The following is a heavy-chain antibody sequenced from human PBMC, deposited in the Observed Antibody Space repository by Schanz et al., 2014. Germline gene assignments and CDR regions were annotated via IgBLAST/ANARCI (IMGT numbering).Heavy chain of an antibody. CDR3: ARAPTAYCSDTSCLGTPFDY. D-gene: IGHD2-2*01. Sequence: QVQLVQSGTQVKKPGASVKVSCKASGYTLSAYSLHWVRQAPGQGLEWMGIVNPSGGSTTYAQKFQGRVTMTRNTSISTAYMELSSLRSEDTAVYYCARAPTAYCSDTSCLGTPFDYWGQGTLVTVSS. V-gene: IGHV1-46*03. CDR1: GYTLSAYS. J-gene: IGHJ4*02. CDR2: VNPSGGST.